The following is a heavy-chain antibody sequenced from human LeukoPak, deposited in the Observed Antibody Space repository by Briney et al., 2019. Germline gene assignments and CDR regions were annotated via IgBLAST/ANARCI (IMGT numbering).Heavy chain of an antibody. CDR1: GYTFNSYS. V-gene: IGHV1-2*02. CDR3: ARGSYGSGSYYNDY. D-gene: IGHD3-10*01. Sequence: ASVKVSCKGSGYTFNSYSMRWVRHAPGQGLEWMGWINPHSGATNHAQKFQGRVTMTSDTSISTAYMEVSRLRSDDTALYYCARGSYGSGSYYNDYWGQGTLVTVSS. CDR2: INPHSGAT. J-gene: IGHJ4*02.